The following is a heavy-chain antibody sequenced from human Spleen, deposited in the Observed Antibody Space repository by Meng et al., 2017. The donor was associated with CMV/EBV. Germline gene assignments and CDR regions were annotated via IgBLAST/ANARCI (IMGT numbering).Heavy chain of an antibody. V-gene: IGHV2-26*01. CDR2: IFSNDEK. CDR1: GFSLSNARMG. J-gene: IGHJ5*02. Sequence: SGPTLVKPTETLTLTCTVPGFSLSNARMGVSWIRQPPGKALEWLAHIFSNDEKSYSTSLKSRLTISKDTSKSQVVLTMTNMDPVDTATYYCARTYGSGSFVNWFDPWGQGTLVTVSS. CDR3: ARTYGSGSFVNWFDP. D-gene: IGHD3-10*01.